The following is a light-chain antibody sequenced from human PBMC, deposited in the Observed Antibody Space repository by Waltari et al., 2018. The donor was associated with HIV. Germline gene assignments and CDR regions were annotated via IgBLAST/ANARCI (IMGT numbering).Light chain of an antibody. J-gene: IGLJ2*01. CDR2: DNN. CDR1: SSNIGNNY. V-gene: IGLV1-51*01. Sequence: QSVFTQPPPVSAATGQKVTISSPGSSSNIGNNYVSRYQQLPGTAPKLLIYDNNKRPSGIPDRFSGSKSGTSATLGITGLQTGDEADYYCGTWDSSLSVVVFGGGTKLTVL. CDR3: GTWDSSLSVVV.